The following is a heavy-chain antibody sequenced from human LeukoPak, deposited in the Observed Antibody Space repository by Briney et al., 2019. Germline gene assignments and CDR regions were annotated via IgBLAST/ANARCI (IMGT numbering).Heavy chain of an antibody. CDR3: AKDQPTDGYNSI. CDR1: GFISRNYA. D-gene: IGHD5-24*01. Sequence: GGSLRLSCEASGFISRNYAMSWLRQAPGKGLEWVSTIHDRDYYADSVKGRFTISRDNSRSTLYLQMDSLRAGDTAVYYCAKDQPTDGYNSIWGRGTLVTVSS. V-gene: IGHV3-23*01. J-gene: IGHJ4*02. CDR2: IHDRD.